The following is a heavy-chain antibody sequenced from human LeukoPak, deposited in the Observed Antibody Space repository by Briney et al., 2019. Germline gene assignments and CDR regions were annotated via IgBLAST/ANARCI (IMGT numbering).Heavy chain of an antibody. CDR1: GYTFTSYD. J-gene: IGHJ4*02. V-gene: IGHV1-8*01. Sequence: ASVKVSCKASGYTFTSYDINWVRQATGQGLEWMGWMNPNSGNTGYAQKFQGRVTMTRNTSIGTAYMELSSLRSEDTAVYYCARGLLMWYSGSWYPVDYWGQGTLVTVSS. CDR2: MNPNSGNT. CDR3: ARGLLMWYSGSWYPVDY. D-gene: IGHD6-13*01.